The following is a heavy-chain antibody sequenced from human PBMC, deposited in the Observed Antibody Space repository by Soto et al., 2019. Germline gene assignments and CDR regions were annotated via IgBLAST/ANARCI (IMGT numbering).Heavy chain of an antibody. J-gene: IGHJ4*02. CDR1: GFPFSSYW. CDR3: ERALLYDYIWGSYGPFDY. D-gene: IGHD3-16*01. Sequence: PGGSLRLSCAASGFPFSSYWMHWVRQAPGKGLVWVSRINSDGSTTSYADSVKGRFTISRDNAKNTLYLQMNSLRAEDTAVYYCERALLYDYIWGSYGPFDYWGQGTLVTVSS. CDR2: INSDGSTT. V-gene: IGHV3-74*01.